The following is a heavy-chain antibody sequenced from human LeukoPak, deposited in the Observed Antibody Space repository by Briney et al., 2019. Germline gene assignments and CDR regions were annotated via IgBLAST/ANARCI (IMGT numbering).Heavy chain of an antibody. J-gene: IGHJ6*03. D-gene: IGHD6-13*01. CDR2: IIPIFGTA. CDR1: GGTFSSYA. CDR3: ARAGAAGTYYYMDV. V-gene: IGHV1-69*05. Sequence: SVTVSCKASGGTFSSYAISWVRQAPGQGLEWMGGIIPIFGTANYAQKFQGRVTITTDESTSTAYMELRSLRSEDTAVYYCARAGAAGTYYYMDVWGKGTTVTVSS.